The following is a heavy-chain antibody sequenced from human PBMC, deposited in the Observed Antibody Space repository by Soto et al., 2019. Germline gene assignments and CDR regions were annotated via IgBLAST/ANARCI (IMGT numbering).Heavy chain of an antibody. J-gene: IGHJ4*02. CDR2: ILYDGSNK. Sequence: QVQLVESGGGVVQPGRSLRLSCAASGFTFSSYGMHWVRQAPGKGLEWVAVILYDGSNKYYADSVKGRFTISRDNSKNPLYLQMNRLRAEDTAVYYCAKGSTAMTYFDYWGQGTLVTVSS. V-gene: IGHV3-30*18. CDR1: GFTFSSYG. D-gene: IGHD5-18*01. CDR3: AKGSTAMTYFDY.